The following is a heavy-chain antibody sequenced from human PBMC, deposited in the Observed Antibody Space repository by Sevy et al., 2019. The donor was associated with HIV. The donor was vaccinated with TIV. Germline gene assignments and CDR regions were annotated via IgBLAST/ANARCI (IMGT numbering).Heavy chain of an antibody. D-gene: IGHD6-6*01. CDR2: ISGSGGST. J-gene: IGHJ4*02. V-gene: IGHV3-23*01. Sequence: GGSLRLSCAASGFTFKSYVMSWVRQAPGKGLEWVSGISGSGGSTYYADSVKGRFIISRDNYKNTLYLEMNSLRAEDTAVYCCAKASSIAAGFDYWGQGTLVTVSS. CDR1: GFTFKSYV. CDR3: AKASSIAAGFDY.